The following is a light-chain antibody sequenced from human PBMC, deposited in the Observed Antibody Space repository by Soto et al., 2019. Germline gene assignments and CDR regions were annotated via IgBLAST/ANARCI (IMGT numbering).Light chain of an antibody. V-gene: IGKV3-11*01. CDR1: QRISSY. CDR3: QQRSEWPIT. J-gene: IGKJ5*01. CDR2: DAS. Sequence: EKVMTQSPATLSVSPGERATLSCRASQRISSYLAWYQQKPGQAPRLFIYDASNRATGIPARFSGSGSGTDFTLTIGSLEPEDFAVYYCQQRSEWPITFGQGTRLEIK.